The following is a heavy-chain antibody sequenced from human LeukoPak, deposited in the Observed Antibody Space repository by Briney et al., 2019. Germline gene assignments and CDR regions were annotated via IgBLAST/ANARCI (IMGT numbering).Heavy chain of an antibody. D-gene: IGHD5-24*01. CDR2: IIPIFDIA. CDR3: ARMGRDGSY. CDR1: GGTLSSYA. V-gene: IGHV1-69*04. J-gene: IGHJ4*02. Sequence: ASVKVSCKASGGTLSSYAISWVRQAPGQGLEWMGRIIPIFDIANYAQKLQGRVTITADKSTNTVYMGLSRLRSEDTAMYYCARMGRDGSYWGQGTLVTVS.